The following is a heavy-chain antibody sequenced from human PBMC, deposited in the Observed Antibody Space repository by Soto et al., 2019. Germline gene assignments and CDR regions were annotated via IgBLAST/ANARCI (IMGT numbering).Heavy chain of an antibody. J-gene: IGHJ5*02. CDR1: GFTFSSYA. V-gene: IGHV3-23*01. D-gene: IGHD6-19*01. Sequence: GGSLRLSCAASGFTFSSYAMSWVRQAPGKGLEWVSAISGSGGSTYYADSVKGRFTISRDNSKNTLSLQMNSLRAEDTAVYYCAKGYSSGWYPPYWFDPWGQGTLVTVSS. CDR2: ISGSGGST. CDR3: AKGYSSGWYPPYWFDP.